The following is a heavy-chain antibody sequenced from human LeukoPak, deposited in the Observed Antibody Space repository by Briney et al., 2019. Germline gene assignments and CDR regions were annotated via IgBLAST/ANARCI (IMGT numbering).Heavy chain of an antibody. CDR1: GFTFSSYT. J-gene: IGHJ4*02. Sequence: GGSLRLSCAASGFTFSSYTMNWVRQAPGKGLEWVSSIGSSSSFMYSADSVKGRFTISRENAKNSLYLQMNSLRAEDTAVYYCAKDQVSDYYDSSGRFDYWGQGTLVTVSS. CDR2: IGSSSSFM. D-gene: IGHD3-22*01. CDR3: AKDQVSDYYDSSGRFDY. V-gene: IGHV3-21*04.